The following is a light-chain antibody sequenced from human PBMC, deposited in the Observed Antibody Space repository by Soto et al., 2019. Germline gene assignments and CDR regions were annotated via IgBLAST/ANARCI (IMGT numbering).Light chain of an antibody. J-gene: IGLJ2*01. Sequence: QSVLTQPASVSGSPGQSITISCTGTSSDVGTYKYVSWYQQLPGKAPKLMIYEVSNRPSGVSNRFSGSKSGNTASLTISELQAEEEADYYCSSYTSRSAPVFGGGTQLTVL. V-gene: IGLV2-14*01. CDR1: SSDVGTYKY. CDR3: SSYTSRSAPV. CDR2: EVS.